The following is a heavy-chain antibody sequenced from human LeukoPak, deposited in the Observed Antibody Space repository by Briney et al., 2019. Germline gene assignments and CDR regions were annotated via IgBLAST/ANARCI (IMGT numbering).Heavy chain of an antibody. CDR1: GFTFSSYA. D-gene: IGHD6-19*01. J-gene: IGHJ4*02. Sequence: GGSLRLSCAASGFTFSSYAMSWVRQAPGKGLEWVSGISGSGGSTYYADSVKGRFTIVRDNSKNTLYLQMSSLRAEDTAVYYCVKSGYSSGWFDFDYWGQGTLVTVSS. CDR2: ISGSGGST. CDR3: VKSGYSSGWFDFDY. V-gene: IGHV3-23*01.